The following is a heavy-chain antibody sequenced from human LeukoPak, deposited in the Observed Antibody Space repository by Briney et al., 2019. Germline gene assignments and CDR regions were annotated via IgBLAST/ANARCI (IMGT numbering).Heavy chain of an antibody. CDR2: NSGNGDST. Sequence: GGSLRLSCAASGFTFNTYAMNWVRQAPGKGLEWVSGNSGNGDSTYYADSVKGRFTISRDNTKNTLYLQMNSLRDEDTAVYYCARRPSSGSCCDYWGQGTLVTVSS. D-gene: IGHD2-15*01. V-gene: IGHV3-23*01. J-gene: IGHJ4*02. CDR1: GFTFNTYA. CDR3: ARRPSSGSCCDY.